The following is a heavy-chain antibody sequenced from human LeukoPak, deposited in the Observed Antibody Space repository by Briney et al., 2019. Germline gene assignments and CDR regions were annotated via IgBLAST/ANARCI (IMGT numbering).Heavy chain of an antibody. J-gene: IGHJ4*02. CDR2: ISGSGDST. Sequence: GGSLRLSCAASGFTFSSYAMSWVRQAPGKGLEWVSAISGSGDSTYYADSVKGRFTISRDNSKNTLYLQMNSLRAEDTAVHYCAKADYGDYVSPFDYWGQGTLVTVSS. D-gene: IGHD4-17*01. V-gene: IGHV3-23*01. CDR1: GFTFSSYA. CDR3: AKADYGDYVSPFDY.